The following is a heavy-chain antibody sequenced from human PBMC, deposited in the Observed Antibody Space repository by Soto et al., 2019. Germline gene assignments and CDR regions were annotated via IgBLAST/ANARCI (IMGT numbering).Heavy chain of an antibody. D-gene: IGHD6-19*01. V-gene: IGHV1-2*04. CDR1: GYTFTGYY. Sequence: ASVKVSCKASGYTFTGYYMHWVRQAPGQGLEWMGWINPNSGGTNYAQKFQGWVTMTRDTSISTAYMELSRLRSDDTAVYYCARAGGQWLENYYYYYGMDVWGQGTTVTVSS. CDR2: INPNSGGT. J-gene: IGHJ6*02. CDR3: ARAGGQWLENYYYYYGMDV.